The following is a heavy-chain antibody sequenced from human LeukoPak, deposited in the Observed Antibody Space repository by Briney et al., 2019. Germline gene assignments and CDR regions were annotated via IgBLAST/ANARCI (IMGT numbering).Heavy chain of an antibody. CDR3: ARGRGITMVRGVLFDY. V-gene: IGHV3-74*01. CDR2: INSDGSST. J-gene: IGHJ4*02. D-gene: IGHD3-10*01. Sequence: GGSLRLSCAASGSTFSSYWMHWVRQAPGKGLVWVSRINSDGSSTSYADSVKGRFNISRDNAKNTLYLQMNSLRAEDTVVYYCARGRGITMVRGVLFDYWGQGTLVTVSS. CDR1: GSTFSSYW.